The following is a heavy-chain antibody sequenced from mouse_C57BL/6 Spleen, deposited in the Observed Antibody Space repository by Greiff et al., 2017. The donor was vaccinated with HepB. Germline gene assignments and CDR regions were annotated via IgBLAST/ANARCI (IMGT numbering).Heavy chain of an antibody. V-gene: IGHV1-81*01. D-gene: IGHD1-1*01. CDR3: ARAGSSYYAMDY. CDR1: GYTFTSYG. CDR2: IYPRSGNT. J-gene: IGHJ4*01. Sequence: VQLQQSGAELARPGASVKLSCKASGYTFTSYGISWVKQRTGQGLEWIGEIYPRSGNTYYNEKFKGKATLTADKSSSTAYMELRSLTSEDSAVYFCARAGSSYYAMDYWGQGTSVTVSS.